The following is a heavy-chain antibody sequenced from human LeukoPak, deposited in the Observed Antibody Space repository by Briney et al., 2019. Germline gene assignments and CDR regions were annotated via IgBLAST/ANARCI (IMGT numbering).Heavy chain of an antibody. CDR2: ISSSRSYI. CDR3: AREHSGGGNYYDSSGYYRSFDY. D-gene: IGHD3-22*01. J-gene: IGHJ4*02. Sequence: ASLRLSCAPSGFTFSSYSMNWVRQAPGKGLEWVSYISSSRSYIYYADSVKGRFTISRDNAKNSLYLQMSSLRVEDTAVYYCAREHSGGGNYYDSSGYYRSFDYWGQGTPVTVSS. CDR1: GFTFSSYS. V-gene: IGHV3-21*01.